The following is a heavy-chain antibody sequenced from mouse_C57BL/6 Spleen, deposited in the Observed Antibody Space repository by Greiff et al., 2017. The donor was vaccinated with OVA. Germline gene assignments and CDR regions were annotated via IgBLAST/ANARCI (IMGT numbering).Heavy chain of an antibody. CDR1: GFSLSTFGMG. V-gene: IGHV8-8*01. CDR3: ARIVSSSFWYFDV. D-gene: IGHD1-1*01. J-gene: IGHJ1*03. Sequence: QVTLKECGPGILQPSQTLILTCSFSGFSLSTFGMGVGWIRQPSGKGLECLAHIWWDDDKYYNPALKSRLTISKDTSKNQVFLKIANVDTADTATYYCARIVSSSFWYFDVWGTGTTVTVSS. CDR2: IWWDDDK.